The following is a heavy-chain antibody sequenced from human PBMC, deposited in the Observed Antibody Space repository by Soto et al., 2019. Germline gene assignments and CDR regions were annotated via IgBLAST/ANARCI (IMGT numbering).Heavy chain of an antibody. D-gene: IGHD4-4*01. Sequence: PGETLSLTCTVSGGSLGGYYWSWIRQPPGEGLEWIGYVFYTGRANYNASLKSRVSISLDTSNYPFSLKLSSVTAADTAVYYCARDGDGRMTTNPYYYNGMDVWGPGTTVTVSS. CDR3: ARDGDGRMTTNPYYYNGMDV. CDR1: GGSLGGYY. J-gene: IGHJ6*02. V-gene: IGHV4-59*01. CDR2: VFYTGRA.